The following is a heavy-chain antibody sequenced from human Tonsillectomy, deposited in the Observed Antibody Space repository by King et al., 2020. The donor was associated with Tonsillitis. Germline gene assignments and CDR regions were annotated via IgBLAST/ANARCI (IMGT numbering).Heavy chain of an antibody. J-gene: IGHJ3*02. CDR3: ARGREMIDYYDSSGYNDAFDI. CDR1: GGTFSSYA. CDR2: IIPILGTP. V-gene: IGHV1-69*01. D-gene: IGHD3-22*01. Sequence: HVQLVESGAEVKKPGSSVKVSCKASGGTFSSYAISWVRQAPGQGLEWMGGIIPILGTPKYEQEFQGRVTITADESTSTAYMELSTLRSEDTAMYYCARGREMIDYYDSSGYNDAFDIWGQGTMVTVSS.